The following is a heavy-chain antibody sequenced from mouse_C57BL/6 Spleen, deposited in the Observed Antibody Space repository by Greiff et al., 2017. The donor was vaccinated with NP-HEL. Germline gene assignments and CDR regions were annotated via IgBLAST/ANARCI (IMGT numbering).Heavy chain of an antibody. CDR3: ARKDFITTVVADWYFDV. V-gene: IGHV1-18*01. CDR1: GYTFTDYN. D-gene: IGHD1-1*01. Sequence: VQLQQSGPELVKPGASVKIPCKASGYTFTDYNMDWVKQSHGKSLEWIGDINPNNGGTIYNQKFKGKATLTVDKSSSTAYMELRSLTSKDTAVYYCARKDFITTVVADWYFDVWGTGTTVTVSS. J-gene: IGHJ1*03. CDR2: INPNNGGT.